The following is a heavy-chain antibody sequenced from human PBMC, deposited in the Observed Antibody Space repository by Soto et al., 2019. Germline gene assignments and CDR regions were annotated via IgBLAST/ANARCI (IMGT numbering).Heavy chain of an antibody. CDR1: GGSITNYY. J-gene: IGHJ6*02. D-gene: IGHD1-26*01. V-gene: IGHV4-59*12. CDR3: ARERVGHCAMDA. CDR2: VSDSGST. Sequence: QVQLQESGPGLVKPSETLSLMCTVSGGSITNYYWSWIRQSQAKGLEWIGYVSDSGSTKYNPSLTSRVSKSVDTSRNQFSLKLTSLTAADTAVYYCARERVGHCAMDAWGQGTTVTVSS.